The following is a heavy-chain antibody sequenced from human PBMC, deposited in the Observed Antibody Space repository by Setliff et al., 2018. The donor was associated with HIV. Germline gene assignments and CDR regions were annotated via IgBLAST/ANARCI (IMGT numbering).Heavy chain of an antibody. V-gene: IGHV1-69*04. CDR1: GGTFNRYA. Sequence: AASVKVSCKASGGTFNRYAVSWVRQAPGQGLEWMGRIIPIFGIENYAQKFQGRVTITADKFTTTAYMELSSLRSDDTAVYYCARGHSSSTNWFFDLWGRGTLVTVSS. CDR3: ARGHSSSTNWFFDL. D-gene: IGHD6-6*01. J-gene: IGHJ2*01. CDR2: IIPIFGIE.